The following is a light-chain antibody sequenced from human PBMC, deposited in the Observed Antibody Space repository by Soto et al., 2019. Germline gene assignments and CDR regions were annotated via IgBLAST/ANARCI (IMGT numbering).Light chain of an antibody. CDR1: QVVLYSSNNKNY. CDR3: KQSFYTPRT. J-gene: IGKJ1*01. CDR2: WAS. V-gene: IGKV4-1*01. Sequence: LTRTPDSLAASLGKRATINCKSSQVVLYSSNNKNYLAWYQQKPGQPPKLLIYWASTRESGVPDRFNGSGSGTDFTLTISSLQAEDVAVYYCKQSFYTPRTFGQGTKLDIK.